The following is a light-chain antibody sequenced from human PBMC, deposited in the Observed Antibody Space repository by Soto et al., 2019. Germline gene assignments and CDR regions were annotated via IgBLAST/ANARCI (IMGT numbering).Light chain of an antibody. CDR3: SSYTTSSTVV. CDR2: EVS. V-gene: IGLV2-14*01. CDR1: SSDVGAYGY. Sequence: QSALTQPASVSGSPGQSITISCTGTSSDVGAYGYVSWYQQHPGKAPKLMIYEVSYRPSGVSNRFSGSKSGNAASLTISGLQAEDEGDYYCSSYTTSSTVVFGGGTKLPVL. J-gene: IGLJ2*01.